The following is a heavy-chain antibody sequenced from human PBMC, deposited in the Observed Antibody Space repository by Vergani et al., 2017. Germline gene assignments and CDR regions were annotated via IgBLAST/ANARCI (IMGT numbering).Heavy chain of an antibody. CDR1: GFSLTTGGAG. J-gene: IGHJ3*01. CDR2: VYWNDDE. V-gene: IGHV2-5*01. CDR3: VHRLGYFDWDGAFDV. D-gene: IGHD3-9*01. Sequence: QITLRESGPTLVKPTQTLTLTCTFSGFSLTTGGAGVGWIRQPPGRALEWLAFVYWNDDERYSPSLKSRVTITNDTSKTEVILTMATMDPVDTATYYCVHRLGYFDWDGAFDVWGPGTMVTVSS.